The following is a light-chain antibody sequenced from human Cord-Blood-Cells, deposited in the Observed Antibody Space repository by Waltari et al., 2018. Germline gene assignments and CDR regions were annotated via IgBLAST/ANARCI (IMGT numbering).Light chain of an antibody. J-gene: IGKJ2*01. V-gene: IGKV3-15*01. CDR1: RSVRRI. CDR2: GAS. CDR3: LQYYSWPQGPGT. Sequence: PATVSLTPVETATLPGRARRSVRRIFAWYQQKPGQAPTLLNYGASTRATGIPARFSGGGCGTEFTLTIGSLKSEEYAVYHLLQYYSWPQGPGTCGQVTKLEIK.